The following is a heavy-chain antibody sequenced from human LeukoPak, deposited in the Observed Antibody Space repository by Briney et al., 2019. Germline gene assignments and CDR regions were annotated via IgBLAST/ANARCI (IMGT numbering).Heavy chain of an antibody. CDR3: ARVKSAGGAFDY. CDR2: IYYSGGT. Sequence: SETLSLTCIVSGVSMSGYYWGWIRQPPGKGLEWIGYIYYSGGTNYNPSLKSRVTMSVDTSKNQFSLRLSSVTSADTAVYYCARVKSAGGAFDYWGQGTLVAVSS. D-gene: IGHD6-13*01. CDR1: GVSMSGYY. V-gene: IGHV4-59*01. J-gene: IGHJ4*02.